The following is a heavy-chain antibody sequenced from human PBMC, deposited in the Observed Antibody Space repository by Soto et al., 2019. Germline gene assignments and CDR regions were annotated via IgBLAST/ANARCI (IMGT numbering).Heavy chain of an antibody. J-gene: IGHJ4*02. D-gene: IGHD2-2*01. CDR1: GFTFSSYS. CDR3: ARAAEAWDCSSTGCRSFFDY. V-gene: IGHV3-48*01. CDR2: ISSSSSTI. Sequence: EVQLVESGGGLVQPGGSLRLSCAASGFTFSSYSMNWVRQAPGKGLEWVSYISSSSSTIYYADSVKGRFTISRDNAKNPLYLQMNSLRAEDTPVYYWARAAEAWDCSSTGCRSFFDYWGQGTLVTVSS.